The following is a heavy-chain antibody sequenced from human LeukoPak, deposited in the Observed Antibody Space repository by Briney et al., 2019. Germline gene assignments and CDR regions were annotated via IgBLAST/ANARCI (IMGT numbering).Heavy chain of an antibody. CDR2: IYYSGTT. CDR1: VGSISNYY. V-gene: IGHV4-59*08. Sequence: ASETLSLTCTVSVGSISNYYWSWIRQPPGKGLECMGYIYYSGTTNYNPSLKSRVTISVDTSKNQFSLKLSSVTAADTAVYYCARHGGYSSPYLHWGQGTLVTVSS. J-gene: IGHJ1*01. CDR3: ARHGGYSSPYLH. D-gene: IGHD6-13*01.